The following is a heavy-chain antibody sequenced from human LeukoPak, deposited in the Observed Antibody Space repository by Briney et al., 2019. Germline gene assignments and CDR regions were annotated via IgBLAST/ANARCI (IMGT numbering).Heavy chain of an antibody. J-gene: IGHJ4*02. V-gene: IGHV1-8*01. CDR3: ARVRWYSRLFDY. D-gene: IGHD5-24*01. CDR1: GYTFTSYD. CDR2: MNPNSGNT. Sequence: ASVKVSCKASGYTFTSYDINWVRQATGQGLEWMGWMNPNSGNTGYAQKFQGRVTMTRNTSISTAYMELSSLRSEDTAVYYCARVRWYSRLFDYWGQGTLVTVSS.